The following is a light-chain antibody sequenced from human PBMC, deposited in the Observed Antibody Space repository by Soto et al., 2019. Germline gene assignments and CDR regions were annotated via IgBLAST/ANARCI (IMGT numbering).Light chain of an antibody. CDR3: QQYGTLIT. CDR2: ATS. Sequence: IVLTQAPCTLSLSPVERASLTCRASQSVSTYYLAWYQQKSGQAPRLLIHATSSRASGIPDRFSGSGSGTDFTLTINRLEPEDFAVYYCQQYGTLITFGQGTRLEIK. J-gene: IGKJ5*01. V-gene: IGKV3-20*01. CDR1: QSVSTYY.